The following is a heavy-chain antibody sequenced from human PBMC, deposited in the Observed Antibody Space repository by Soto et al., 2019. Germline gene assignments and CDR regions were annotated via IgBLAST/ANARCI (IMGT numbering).Heavy chain of an antibody. D-gene: IGHD6-6*01. CDR1: GFTFSSYA. Sequence: EVQLLESGGGLVQPGGSLRLSCAASGFTFSSYAMSWVRQAPGKGLEWVSAISGSGGSTYYEDSVKGRLTISRDNSKNTLYLQMNSLRVEDTAVYDCAKDRGSRSSGNTLDYWGQGTLVTVSS. J-gene: IGHJ4*02. CDR3: AKDRGSRSSGNTLDY. V-gene: IGHV3-23*01. CDR2: ISGSGGST.